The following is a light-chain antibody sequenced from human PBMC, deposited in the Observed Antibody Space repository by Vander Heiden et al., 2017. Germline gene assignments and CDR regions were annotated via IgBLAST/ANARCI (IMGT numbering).Light chain of an antibody. CDR3: SSYTSSSTSDVV. V-gene: IGLV2-14*01. J-gene: IGLJ2*01. CDR2: DVS. Sequence: QSALTQPASVAGSPGQSITISCTGTSSDVGGYNHVPWYPPHPGTSPKLMIYDVSNRPSGVSNRFSGSKSGNTASLTISGLQAEDEADYYCSSYTSSSTSDVVFGGGTKLTGL. CDR1: SSDVGGYNH.